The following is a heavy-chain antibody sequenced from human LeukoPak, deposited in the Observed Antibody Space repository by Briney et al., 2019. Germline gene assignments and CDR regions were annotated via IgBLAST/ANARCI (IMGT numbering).Heavy chain of an antibody. D-gene: IGHD5-18*01. CDR3: ARDAVDTANAV. Sequence: GGSLRLSCAASGFTFSTYWMHWVHQAPGKGLVWVSHINSDGSITSYADSVKGRFTISRDNAKNTLYLQMNSLRAEDTAVYYCARDAVDTANAVWGQGTTVTVSS. V-gene: IGHV3-74*01. CDR1: GFTFSTYW. J-gene: IGHJ6*02. CDR2: INSDGSIT.